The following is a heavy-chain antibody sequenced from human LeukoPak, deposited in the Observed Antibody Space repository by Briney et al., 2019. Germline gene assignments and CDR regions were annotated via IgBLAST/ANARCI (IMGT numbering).Heavy chain of an antibody. CDR1: GYSFTSYW. D-gene: IGHD5-18*01. CDR3: ARRTAMAAGYFDY. CDR2: IYPGDSDT. Sequence: PGESLKISCQGSGYSFTSYWIGWVRQMPGKGLEWMGIIYPGDSDTRYSPSFQGQVTISADKSISTAYLQWSSLKASDTAMYYCARRTAMAAGYFDYWGQGTLVTVSS. J-gene: IGHJ4*02. V-gene: IGHV5-51*01.